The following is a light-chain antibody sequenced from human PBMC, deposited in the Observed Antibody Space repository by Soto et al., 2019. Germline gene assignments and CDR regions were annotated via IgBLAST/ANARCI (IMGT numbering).Light chain of an antibody. CDR1: QSVNHN. J-gene: IGKJ5*01. CDR3: HQYNNCPPST. Sequence: SRAPVSANPDESCTLSSMVSQSVNHNVAWYQQKPGQAPRLLIYGARSRATGVPDRFSGSGTGTDFTLTISSLQAEDFGVYFCHQYNNCPPSTFGQGGRLEI. V-gene: IGKV3-15*01. CDR2: GAR.